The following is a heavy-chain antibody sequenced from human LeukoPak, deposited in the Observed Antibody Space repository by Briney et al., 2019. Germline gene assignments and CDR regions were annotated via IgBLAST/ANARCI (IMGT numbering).Heavy chain of an antibody. Sequence: GGSLRLSCAASGFTFSSYGMHWVGQAPGKGLEWVAVISYDGSNKYYADSVKGRFTISRDNSKNTLYLQMNSLRAEDTAVYYCAKERYSYGYVPYWGQGTLVTVSS. V-gene: IGHV3-30*18. CDR2: ISYDGSNK. CDR3: AKERYSYGYVPY. D-gene: IGHD5-18*01. CDR1: GFTFSSYG. J-gene: IGHJ4*02.